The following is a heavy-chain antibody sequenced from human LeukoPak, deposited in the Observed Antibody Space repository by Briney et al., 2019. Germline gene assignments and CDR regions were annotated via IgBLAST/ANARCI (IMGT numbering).Heavy chain of an antibody. CDR1: GFTFSTCG. D-gene: IGHD2-8*01. CDR3: AREVYAGNWFDP. J-gene: IGHJ5*02. V-gene: IGHV3-64*01. Sequence: PGGSLRLSCAASGFTFSTCGMHWVRQAPGKGLEYVAAISGNGDSTYYANSVKGRFTISRDNSKNTLYLQMGSLRPEDMAVYYCAREVYAGNWFDPWGQGTLVTVSS. CDR2: ISGNGDST.